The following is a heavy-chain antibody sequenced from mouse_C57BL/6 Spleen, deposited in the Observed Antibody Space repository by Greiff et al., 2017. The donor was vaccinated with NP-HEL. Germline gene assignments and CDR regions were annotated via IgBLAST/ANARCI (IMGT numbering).Heavy chain of an antibody. CDR3: AKTPYSNYSAWFAY. Sequence: VKLVESGPGLVAPSQSLSITCTVSGFSLTSYGVSWVRQPPGKGLEWLGVIWGDGSTNYHSALLSRLSISKDNSKSQVFLKLNSLQTDDTATYYCAKTPYSNYSAWFAYLGQGTLVTVSA. J-gene: IGHJ3*01. CDR1: GFSLTSYG. CDR2: IWGDGST. V-gene: IGHV2-3*01. D-gene: IGHD2-5*01.